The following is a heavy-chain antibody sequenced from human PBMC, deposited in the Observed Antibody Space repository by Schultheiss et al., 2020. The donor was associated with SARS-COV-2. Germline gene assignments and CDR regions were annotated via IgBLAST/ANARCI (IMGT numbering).Heavy chain of an antibody. CDR1: GFTFSTYW. Sequence: GESLKISCAASGFTFSTYWMHWVRQAPGKGLVWVSHINSDGSRTNYADSVKGRFTISRDNAKNTLYLQMNSLRAEDTAVYYCARDIVVVPAAIPRYYYYGMDVWGQGTTVTVSS. CDR3: ARDIVVVPAAIPRYYYYGMDV. J-gene: IGHJ6*02. V-gene: IGHV3-74*01. CDR2: INSDGSRT. D-gene: IGHD2-2*02.